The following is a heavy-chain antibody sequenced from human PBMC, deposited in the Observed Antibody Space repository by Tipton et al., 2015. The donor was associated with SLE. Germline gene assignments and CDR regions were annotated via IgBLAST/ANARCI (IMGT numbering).Heavy chain of an antibody. CDR1: GYTFTIYG. Sequence: QLVQSGAEVKKPGASVKVSCKASGYTFTIYGISWVRQAPGQGLEWMGWISTYSGNTNYAQKLQGRVTMTTDTSTSTAYTELRSLRSDDTAVYYCARSPQWEPPTFDIWGQGTVVTVSS. CDR2: ISTYSGNT. CDR3: ARSPQWEPPTFDI. J-gene: IGHJ3*02. D-gene: IGHD1-26*01. V-gene: IGHV1-18*01.